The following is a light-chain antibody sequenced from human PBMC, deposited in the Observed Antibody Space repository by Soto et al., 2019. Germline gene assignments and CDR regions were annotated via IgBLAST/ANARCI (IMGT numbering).Light chain of an antibody. J-gene: IGLJ3*02. CDR3: SSYAGSSTLEV. CDR1: NSDVGGYNY. CDR2: EVS. Sequence: QSVLTQPASVSGSPGQSITISCTGTNSDVGGYNYVSWYQQHPGKAPELMIYEVSHRPSGVSNRFSGSKSDNTASLTISGLQAEDEADYYCSSYAGSSTLEVFGGGTKLTVL. V-gene: IGLV2-14*01.